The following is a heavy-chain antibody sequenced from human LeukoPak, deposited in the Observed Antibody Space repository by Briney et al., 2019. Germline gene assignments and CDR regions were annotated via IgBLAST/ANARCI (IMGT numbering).Heavy chain of an antibody. V-gene: IGHV1-18*01. Sequence: ASVKVSCKASGYTFTSYGISWVRQAPGQGLEWMGWISAYNGNTNYAQKLQGRVTMTTDTSTSTAYMELRSLRSDDTAVYYCARGRASGWYYLRRSLDYWGQGTLVTVSS. D-gene: IGHD6-19*01. CDR1: GYTFTSYG. CDR2: ISAYNGNT. J-gene: IGHJ4*02. CDR3: ARGRASGWYYLRRSLDY.